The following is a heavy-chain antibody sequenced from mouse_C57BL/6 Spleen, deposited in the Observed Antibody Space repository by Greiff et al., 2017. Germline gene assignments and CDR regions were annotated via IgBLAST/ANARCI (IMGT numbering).Heavy chain of an antibody. CDR2: ISSGSSTI. CDR1: GFTFSDYG. Sequence: EVNVVESGGGLVKPGGSLKLSCAASGFTFSDYGMHWVRQAPEKGLEWVAYISSGSSTIYYADTVKGRFTISRDNAKNTLFLQMTSLRSEDTAMYYCARGPYYSNPYYYAMDYWGQGTSVTVSS. V-gene: IGHV5-17*01. J-gene: IGHJ4*01. CDR3: ARGPYYSNPYYYAMDY. D-gene: IGHD2-5*01.